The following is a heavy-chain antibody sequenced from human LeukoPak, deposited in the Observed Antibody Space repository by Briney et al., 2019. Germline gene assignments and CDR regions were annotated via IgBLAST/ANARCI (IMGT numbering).Heavy chain of an antibody. V-gene: IGHV3-23*01. Sequence: PGGSLRLSCAASGFTFGSYSMNWVRQAPGKGLEWVSGISPSGGITYYTDSVRGRFTISRDNSKNTVSLQMNSLRGEDTAVYHCAKDDAWGRYKDWGQGTLVTVSS. CDR3: AKDDAWGRYKD. D-gene: IGHD3-16*01. J-gene: IGHJ1*01. CDR2: ISPSGGIT. CDR1: GFTFGSYS.